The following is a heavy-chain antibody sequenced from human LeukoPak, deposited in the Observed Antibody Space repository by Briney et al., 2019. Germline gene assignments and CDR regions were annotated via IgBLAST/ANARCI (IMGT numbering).Heavy chain of an antibody. D-gene: IGHD3-3*01. CDR3: AKASDEWLPDNTPFDY. J-gene: IGHJ4*02. Sequence: GGSLRLSCAASGFTFSSYAMSWVRQAPGKGLEWASAISGSGGSTYYADSVKGRFTISRDNSKNTLYLQMNSLRAEDTAVYYCAKASDEWLPDNTPFDYWGQGTLVTVSS. CDR1: GFTFSSYA. CDR2: ISGSGGST. V-gene: IGHV3-23*01.